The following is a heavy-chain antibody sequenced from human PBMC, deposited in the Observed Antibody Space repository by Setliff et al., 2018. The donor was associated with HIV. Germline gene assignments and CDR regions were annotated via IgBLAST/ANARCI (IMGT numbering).Heavy chain of an antibody. Sequence: SETLSLTCTVSGDSISSISHYWGWIRQPPGKGLEWIAIIHYNGRTYYDPSLKSRVTIFVDTSKTQFYLKLRSVTASDTAVYYCARYTSKVDWFDPWGQGTLVTVSS. CDR3: ARYTSKVDWFDP. V-gene: IGHV4-39*01. CDR2: IHYNGRT. D-gene: IGHD2-2*02. J-gene: IGHJ5*02. CDR1: GDSISSISHY.